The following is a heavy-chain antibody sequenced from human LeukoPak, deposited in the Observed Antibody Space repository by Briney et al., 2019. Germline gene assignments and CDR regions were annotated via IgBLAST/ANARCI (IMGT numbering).Heavy chain of an antibody. J-gene: IGHJ3*01. CDR1: GFTLSNYW. CDR2: INTDGSST. V-gene: IGHV3-74*01. D-gene: IGHD1-26*01. CDR3: ARVIGWDEPFDL. Sequence: GGSLRLSCSASGFTLSNYWIHWVRQAPGKGLVWVSRINTDGSSTNYADSVRGRFTVSRDNARNTLYLQMNSLRVEDTAVYYCARVIGWDEPFDLWGHGTLVTVSS.